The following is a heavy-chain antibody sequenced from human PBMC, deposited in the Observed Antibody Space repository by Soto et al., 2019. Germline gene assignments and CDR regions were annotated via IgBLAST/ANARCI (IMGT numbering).Heavy chain of an antibody. CDR3: ARAVGVNSSSWESYYYGIDV. CDR2: IYYSGST. V-gene: IGHV4-59*01. J-gene: IGHJ6*02. CDR1: GGSISTYY. D-gene: IGHD6-13*01. Sequence: SETLSLTCTVSGGSISTYYWSWIRQPPGKGLEWIGYIYYSGSTNYNPSLKSRVTISVDTSKNQFSLKLSSVTAADTAVYYCARAVGVNSSSWESYYYGIDVWGQGTTVTVSS.